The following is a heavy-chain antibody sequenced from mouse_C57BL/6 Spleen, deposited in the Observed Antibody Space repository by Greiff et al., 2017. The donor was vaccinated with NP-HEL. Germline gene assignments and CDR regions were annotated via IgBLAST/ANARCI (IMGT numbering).Heavy chain of an antibody. CDR3: ARDTTVEYYFDY. D-gene: IGHD1-1*01. CDR2: INPYNGGT. Sequence: EVKLVESGPVLVKPGASVKMSCKASGYTFTDYYMNWVKQSHGKSLEWIGVINPYNGGTSYNQKFKGKATLTVDKSSSTAYMELNSLTSEDSAVYYCARDTTVEYYFDYWGQGTTLTVSS. V-gene: IGHV1-19*01. J-gene: IGHJ2*01. CDR1: GYTFTDYY.